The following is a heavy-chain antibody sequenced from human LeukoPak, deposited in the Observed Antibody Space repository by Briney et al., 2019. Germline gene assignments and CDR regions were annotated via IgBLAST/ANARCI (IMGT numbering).Heavy chain of an antibody. CDR1: GFSLSTSGVG. CDR2: IYWDDDK. CDR3: ARTRREGFDTDNWFDP. Sequence: SGPTLVKPTQTLTLTCTFSGFSLSTSGVGAGWIRQPPGKALEWLALIYWDDDKRYSPSLKSRLTITKDTSKNQVVLTMTNMDPVDTATYYCARTRREGFDTDNWFDPWGQGTLVTVSS. D-gene: IGHD3-9*01. J-gene: IGHJ5*02. V-gene: IGHV2-5*02.